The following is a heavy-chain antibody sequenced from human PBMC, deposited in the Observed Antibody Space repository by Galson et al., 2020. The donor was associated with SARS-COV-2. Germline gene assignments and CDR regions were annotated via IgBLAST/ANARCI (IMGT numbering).Heavy chain of an antibody. CDR2: IYSGGST. CDR3: ARDVDFWSGVYYYGMGV. D-gene: IGHD3-3*01. J-gene: IGHJ6*02. Sequence: TGGSLRLSCAASGFTVSSNYMSWVRQAPGKGLEWVSVIYSGGSTYYADSVKGRFTISRDNSKNTLYLQMNSLRAEDTAVYYCARDVDFWSGVYYYGMGVWGQGTTVTVSS. CDR1: GFTVSSNY. V-gene: IGHV3-66*01.